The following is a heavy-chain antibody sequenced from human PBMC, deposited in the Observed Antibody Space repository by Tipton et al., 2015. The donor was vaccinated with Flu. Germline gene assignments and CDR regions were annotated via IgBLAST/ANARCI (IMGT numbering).Heavy chain of an antibody. Sequence: SLRLSCAASGFTVSSNYMSWVRQAPGKGLEWVSVIYTGGSTYYADSVKGRSTISRDNSRNTLYLQMNSLRAEDTAVYFCARGENSGSDAFDIWGQGTMVTVSS. CDR2: IYTGGST. J-gene: IGHJ3*02. CDR1: GFTVSSNY. D-gene: IGHD3-10*01. V-gene: IGHV3-66*01. CDR3: ARGENSGSDAFDI.